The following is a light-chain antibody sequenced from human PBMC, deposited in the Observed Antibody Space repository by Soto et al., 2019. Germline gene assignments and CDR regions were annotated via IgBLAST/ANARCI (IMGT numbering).Light chain of an antibody. Sequence: EIFLRQSPATLSWSPGERATLACGASQSAKPLLVWYQQRPGQAPSLVIHDASHRAAGIPARFSGSGLCTDFTLTISSLETEDAAVYYYQQRSNWHTITFGHGTSLEIK. J-gene: IGKJ5*01. CDR2: DAS. CDR3: QQRSNWHTIT. CDR1: QSAKPL. V-gene: IGKV3D-11*02.